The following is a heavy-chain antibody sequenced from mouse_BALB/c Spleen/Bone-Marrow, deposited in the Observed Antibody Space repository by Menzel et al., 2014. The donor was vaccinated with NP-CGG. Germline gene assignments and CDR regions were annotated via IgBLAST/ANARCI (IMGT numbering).Heavy chain of an antibody. Sequence: QVQLQQSGAELAKPGASVKMSCKASGYTFTSYWMHWVKQRPGQGLEWIGYINPSTGYTEYNQKFKDKATLTADKSSSTAYMQLSSLTSEDSAVYYCARSAPWDGFAYWGQGTPVTVSA. CDR2: INPSTGYT. CDR3: ARSAPWDGFAY. CDR1: GYTFTSYW. V-gene: IGHV1-7*01. D-gene: IGHD4-1*01. J-gene: IGHJ3*01.